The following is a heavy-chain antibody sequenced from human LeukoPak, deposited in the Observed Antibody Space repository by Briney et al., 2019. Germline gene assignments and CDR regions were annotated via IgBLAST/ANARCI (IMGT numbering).Heavy chain of an antibody. CDR1: GITLSNYG. V-gene: IGHV3-23*01. CDR2: ISDSGGRT. CDR3: AKRGVVIRVILVGFHKEAYYFDS. Sequence: TGGSLRLSCAVSGITLSNYGMSWVRQAPGKGLEWVAGISDSGGRTNYADSVKGRFTISRDNPKNTLYLQMNSLRFEDTAVYFCAKRGVVIRVILVGFHKEAYYFDSWGQGALVTVSS. J-gene: IGHJ4*02. D-gene: IGHD3-22*01.